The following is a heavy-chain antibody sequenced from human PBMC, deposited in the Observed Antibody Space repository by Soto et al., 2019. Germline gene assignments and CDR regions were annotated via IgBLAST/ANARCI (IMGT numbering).Heavy chain of an antibody. CDR3: ARDLLRHSSGWYSPDY. Sequence: GASVKVSCKASGYTFTSYGISCVRQAPGQVLEWMGWISAYNGNTNYAQKLQGRVTMTTDTSTSTAYMELRSLRSDDTAVYYCARDLLRHSSGWYSPDYWGQGTLVTVSS. CDR2: ISAYNGNT. V-gene: IGHV1-18*01. CDR1: GYTFTSYG. D-gene: IGHD6-19*01. J-gene: IGHJ4*02.